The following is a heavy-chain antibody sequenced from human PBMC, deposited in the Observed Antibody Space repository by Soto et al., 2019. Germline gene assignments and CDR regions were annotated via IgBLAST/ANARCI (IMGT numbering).Heavy chain of an antibody. J-gene: IGHJ4*02. V-gene: IGHV4-59*01. CDR1: GDSMTSYY. Sequence: QVQLQESGPGLVKSSETLSLTCTVSGDSMTSYYWTWIRQSPGKGLEWIGYIYSSGNTNYNPSLKSRVTISVDTSNNQFSLKLTSMAAADSAVYYCARGGGWLPDLWGQGPLVTVST. CDR2: IYSSGNT. D-gene: IGHD3-22*01. CDR3: ARGGGWLPDL.